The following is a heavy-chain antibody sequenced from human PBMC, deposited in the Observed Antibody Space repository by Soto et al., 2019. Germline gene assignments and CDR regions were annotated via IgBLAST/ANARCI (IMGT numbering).Heavy chain of an antibody. CDR1: GGSFSGYY. Sequence: PSETLSLTCAVYGGSFSGYYWSWIRQPPGKGLEWIGEINHSGSTYYNPSLKSQFSISVDRSKNQFSLKLSSVTAADTAVYYCARGQGAAAGHSNFDYWGQGALVTVSS. D-gene: IGHD6-13*01. CDR2: INHSGST. J-gene: IGHJ4*02. V-gene: IGHV4-34*01. CDR3: ARGQGAAAGHSNFDY.